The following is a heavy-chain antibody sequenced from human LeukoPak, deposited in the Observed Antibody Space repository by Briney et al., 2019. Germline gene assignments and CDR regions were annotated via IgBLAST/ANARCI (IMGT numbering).Heavy chain of an antibody. D-gene: IGHD4-17*01. CDR2: MNPNNGNT. CDR1: GYTFTSYG. V-gene: IGHV1-8*01. Sequence: ASVKVSCKASGYTFTSYGNSWVRQATGQGLEWMGWMNPNNGNTGYEQKFQGRVTMTRNTSINTAYMELSSLTSEDSAMYYCAILPYGDSTFFDYWGQGTLVTVSS. CDR3: AILPYGDSTFFDY. J-gene: IGHJ4*02.